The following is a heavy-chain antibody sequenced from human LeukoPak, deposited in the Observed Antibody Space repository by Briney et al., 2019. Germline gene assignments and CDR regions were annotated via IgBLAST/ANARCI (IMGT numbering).Heavy chain of an antibody. Sequence: GESLKISWQGSGYSFPSYWIGWVRQMPGKGLEWMGIIYPGDFDTRYSPSFQGQVTISADKSISTAYLQWTSLQASDTAMYYCARLSGYYDSTAGFFDNWGQGTLLTVSS. CDR3: ARLSGYYDSTAGFFDN. J-gene: IGHJ4*02. CDR2: IYPGDFDT. V-gene: IGHV5-51*01. CDR1: GYSFPSYW. D-gene: IGHD3-22*01.